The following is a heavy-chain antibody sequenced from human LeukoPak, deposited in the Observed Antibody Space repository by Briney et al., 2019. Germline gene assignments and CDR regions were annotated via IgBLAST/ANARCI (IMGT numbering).Heavy chain of an antibody. J-gene: IGHJ4*02. CDR3: VRQEYDYGAFME. D-gene: IGHD5-12*01. Sequence: SETLSLTCAVSGDSISCCYWTWIRQSAGKGLEWIGRIFITGSTNYNPSLQGRVTMSVDRSKSQFSLRLSSVTAADTAVYYCVRQEYDYGAFMEWGQGPWVTV. CDR2: IFITGST. CDR1: GDSISCCY. V-gene: IGHV4-4*07.